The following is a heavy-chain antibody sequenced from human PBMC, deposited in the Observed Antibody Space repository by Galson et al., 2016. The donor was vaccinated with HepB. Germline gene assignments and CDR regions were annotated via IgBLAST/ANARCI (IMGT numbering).Heavy chain of an antibody. CDR3: VRDLGGYTSDWD. CDR2: IKEDGSEE. CDR1: GFIFSKYW. Sequence: SLRLSCAGSGFIFSKYWMSWVRQAPGKGLEWVANIKEDGSEEYYVDSVKGRFTVSRDNGQNSLYLQINSLRAEDTAIYYCVRDLGGYTSDWDWGQGTLVTVSS. V-gene: IGHV3-7*03. D-gene: IGHD6-19*01. J-gene: IGHJ4*02.